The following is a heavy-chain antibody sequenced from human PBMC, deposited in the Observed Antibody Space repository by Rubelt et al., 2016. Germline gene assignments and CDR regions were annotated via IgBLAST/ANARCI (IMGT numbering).Heavy chain of an antibody. CDR2: IWYDGSNK. Sequence: GFTFSSYGMHWVRQAPGKGLEWVAVIWYDGSNKYYADSVKGRFTISRDNSKNTLSLQMNSMRAEDKAVYYCANVLQRSWYYDLWGRGTLVTVS. V-gene: IGHV3-33*06. CDR1: GFTFSSYG. D-gene: IGHD6-6*01. CDR3: ANVLQRSWYYDL. J-gene: IGHJ2*01.